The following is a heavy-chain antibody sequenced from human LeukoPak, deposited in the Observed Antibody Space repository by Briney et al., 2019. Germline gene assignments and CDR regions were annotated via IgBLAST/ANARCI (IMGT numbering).Heavy chain of an antibody. Sequence: ASVKVSCKSSGYTFTGYYMHRVRQAPGQGVEWMGWINPNSGGTNYAQKFQGRVTMTRDTSISTAYMELSRLRSDDTAVYYCARDRYYDSSGLGPWGQGTLVTVSS. CDR2: INPNSGGT. J-gene: IGHJ5*02. V-gene: IGHV1-2*02. CDR1: GYTFTGYY. CDR3: ARDRYYDSSGLGP. D-gene: IGHD3-22*01.